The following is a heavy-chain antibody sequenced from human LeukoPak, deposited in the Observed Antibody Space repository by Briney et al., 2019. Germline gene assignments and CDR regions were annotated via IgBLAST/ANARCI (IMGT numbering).Heavy chain of an antibody. J-gene: IGHJ4*02. D-gene: IGHD6-19*01. V-gene: IGHV3-23*01. CDR3: AKDARRSSGWYFFDH. Sequence: GGSLRLSCVASGFTFGNLAMGWVRQAPREGLEWVSVISDSGGTTYYADSVKGRFTISRDNSRDTLYLQMNSLRVEDTAVYYCAKDARRSSGWYFFDHWGQGTLVTVSS. CDR2: ISDSGGTT. CDR1: GFTFGNLA.